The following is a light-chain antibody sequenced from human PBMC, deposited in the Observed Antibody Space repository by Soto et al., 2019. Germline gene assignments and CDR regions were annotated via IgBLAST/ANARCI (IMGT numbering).Light chain of an antibody. CDR2: EVT. CDR3: SSFSTTSSPHIL. J-gene: IGLJ2*01. V-gene: IGLV2-14*01. Sequence: QSALTQPASVSGSPGQSITISCTGTSSDVGGYTYVSWYQQHPGKAPKLLVYEVTNRPSGVSTRFSGSKSGNTASLTISGLQAEDEAEYYCSSFSTTSSPHILFGGGTKLTVL. CDR1: SSDVGGYTY.